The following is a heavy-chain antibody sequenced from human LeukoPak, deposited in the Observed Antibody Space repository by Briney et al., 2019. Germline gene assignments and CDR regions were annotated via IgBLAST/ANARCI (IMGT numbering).Heavy chain of an antibody. CDR3: ARGTGEGYTYGRYYFDY. V-gene: IGHV5-51*01. Sequence: GESLKISCKGSGYSFTYYWIGWVRQMPGKGLEWMGIIYPGDSDTRYSPSLQGQVTISADKSINTAYLQWSSLKASDTAMYYCARGTGEGYTYGRYYFDYWGQGTLVTVSS. CDR1: GYSFTYYW. CDR2: IYPGDSDT. J-gene: IGHJ4*02. D-gene: IGHD5-18*01.